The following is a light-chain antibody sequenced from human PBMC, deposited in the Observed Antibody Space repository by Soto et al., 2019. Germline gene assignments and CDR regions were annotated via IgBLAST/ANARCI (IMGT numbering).Light chain of an antibody. CDR1: NIGSKN. J-gene: IGLJ3*02. Sequence: SYELTQPLSVSVALGQTARITCGGNNIGSKNVHWYQQKPGQAPVLVIYRARNRPSGIPERFSGSNSGNTATLTISRAQAGDEADYYCQVWDSGTARVFGGGTKLTVL. CDR2: RAR. V-gene: IGLV3-9*01. CDR3: QVWDSGTARV.